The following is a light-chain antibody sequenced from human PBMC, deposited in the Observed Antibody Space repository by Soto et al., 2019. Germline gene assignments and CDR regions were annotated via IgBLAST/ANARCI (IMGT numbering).Light chain of an antibody. V-gene: IGLV2-8*01. CDR1: SSDVGGYNY. Sequence: QSALTQPPSASGSPGQSGTISCTGTSSDVGGYNYVSWYQQHPGKAPKLMIYEVSKRPSGVPDRFSGSKSGNTASLTGSGLQAEDEADYYCSSYAGNHVVFGGGTKLTVL. CDR2: EVS. J-gene: IGLJ2*01. CDR3: SSYAGNHVV.